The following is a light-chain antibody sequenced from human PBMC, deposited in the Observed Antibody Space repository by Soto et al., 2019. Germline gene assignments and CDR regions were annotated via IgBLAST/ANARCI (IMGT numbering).Light chain of an antibody. Sequence: QSALTQPASVSGSPGQSITISCSGTSSDVGGYNLVSWYQQHTAKAPKLLIYEGTQRPSGVSSRFSGSKSGNTASLTISGLQAEDEADYYCCAYTARSTLVFGGGTKVTVL. CDR3: CAYTARSTLV. CDR2: EGT. V-gene: IGLV2-14*02. CDR1: SSDVGGYNL. J-gene: IGLJ3*02.